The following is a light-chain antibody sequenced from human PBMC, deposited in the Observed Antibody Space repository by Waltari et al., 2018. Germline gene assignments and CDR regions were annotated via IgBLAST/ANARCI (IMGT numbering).Light chain of an antibody. CDR1: GSGVGGFNS. V-gene: IGLV2-14*03. Sequence: QSALTHPDSVSGSPGRSITIPCTGTGSGVGGFNSSAWYHNHPGPAPKVIIYDVSNRPSGVSDRFSGSKSGNTASLTISGLQAEDEADYYCSSQSSNDVVLFGGGTKLTVL. CDR2: DVS. CDR3: SSQSSNDVVL. J-gene: IGLJ2*01.